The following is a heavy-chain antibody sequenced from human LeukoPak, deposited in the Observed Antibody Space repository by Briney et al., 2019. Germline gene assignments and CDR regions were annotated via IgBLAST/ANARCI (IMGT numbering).Heavy chain of an antibody. Sequence: GGSLRLSCAASGFTFSAYWMSWVRQAPGKGLEWVANINQDGSEEDYVDSVKGRFTISRDNARNSLYLQMNTLRAEDTAVYFCARLRYTYGKNFDYWGQGALVTVSS. V-gene: IGHV3-7*01. D-gene: IGHD5-18*01. J-gene: IGHJ4*02. CDR3: ARLRYTYGKNFDY. CDR2: INQDGSEE. CDR1: GFTFSAYW.